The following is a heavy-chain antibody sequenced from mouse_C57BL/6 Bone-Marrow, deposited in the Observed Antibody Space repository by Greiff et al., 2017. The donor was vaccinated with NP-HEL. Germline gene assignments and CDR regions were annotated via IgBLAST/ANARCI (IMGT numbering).Heavy chain of an antibody. Sequence: QVQLQQSGAELARPGASVKLSCKASGYTFTSYGISWVKQRTGQGLEWIGEIYPRSGNTYYNEKFKGKATLTADKSSSTAYMGLRSLTSEDSAVYFCAREEDYYGSSYYYAMDYWGQGTSVTVSS. CDR1: GYTFTSYG. V-gene: IGHV1-81*01. CDR3: AREEDYYGSSYYYAMDY. CDR2: IYPRSGNT. J-gene: IGHJ4*01. D-gene: IGHD1-1*01.